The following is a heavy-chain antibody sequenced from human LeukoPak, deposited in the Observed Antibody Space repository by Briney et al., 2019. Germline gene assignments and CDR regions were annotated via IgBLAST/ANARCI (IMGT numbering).Heavy chain of an antibody. CDR2: IHYSGST. CDR1: GGSISSYY. Sequence: SETLSLTCTVSGGSISSYYWSWIRQPPGKGLEWNGYIHYSGSTNYNPSLKSRVTISVDTSKNQFSLKLSSVTAADTAVYYCARHMGLGYSYGYPYFDYWGQGTLVTVSS. CDR3: ARHMGLGYSYGYPYFDY. D-gene: IGHD5-18*01. J-gene: IGHJ4*02. V-gene: IGHV4-59*08.